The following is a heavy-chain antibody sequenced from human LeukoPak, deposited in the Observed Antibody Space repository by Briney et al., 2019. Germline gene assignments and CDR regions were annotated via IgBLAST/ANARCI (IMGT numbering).Heavy chain of an antibody. Sequence: GGSLRLSCAASGFTFSSYSMNWVRQAPGKGLEWVSAISGSGGSTYYADSVKGRFTISRDNSKNTLYLQMNSLGAEDTAVYYCAKCPVTGDYYMDVWGKGTTVTISS. CDR3: AKCPVTGDYYMDV. D-gene: IGHD2-8*02. CDR1: GFTFSSYS. J-gene: IGHJ6*03. CDR2: ISGSGGST. V-gene: IGHV3-23*01.